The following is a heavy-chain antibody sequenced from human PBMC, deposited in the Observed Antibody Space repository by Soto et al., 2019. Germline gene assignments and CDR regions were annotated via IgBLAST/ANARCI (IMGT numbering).Heavy chain of an antibody. J-gene: IGHJ4*02. CDR2: ISAYNGNT. V-gene: IGHV1-18*01. Sequence: QVQLVQSGAEVXXPGASVKVSXXASGYTFTSYGISWVRQAPGQGLEWMGWISAYNGNTNYAQKLQGRVTMTTDTSTSTAYMELRSLRSDDTAVYYCARAAAAADIVATDDHLDYWGQGTLVTVSS. D-gene: IGHD5-12*01. CDR3: ARAAAAADIVATDDHLDY. CDR1: GYTFTSYG.